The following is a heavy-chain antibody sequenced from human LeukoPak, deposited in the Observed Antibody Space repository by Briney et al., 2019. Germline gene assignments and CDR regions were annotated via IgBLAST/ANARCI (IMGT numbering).Heavy chain of an antibody. CDR3: VRHQRWSYHFHY. V-gene: IGHV5-51*01. CDR1: GYSFTNYW. J-gene: IGHJ4*02. D-gene: IGHD1-26*01. CDR2: IFPGDSDS. Sequence: GESLKISCQISGYSFTNYWIGWVRQLPGKGLEWVGIIFPGDSDSHYSPSFRGQVTLSVDQSNTTAYLQWDSLKASDSAIYYCVRHQRWSYHFHYWGQGTLISVSS.